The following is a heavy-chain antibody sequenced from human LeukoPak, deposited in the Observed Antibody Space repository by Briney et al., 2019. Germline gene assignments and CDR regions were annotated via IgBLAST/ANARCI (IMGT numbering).Heavy chain of an antibody. D-gene: IGHD3-16*01. CDR1: GFTFSSYW. CDR2: IKQDGSEK. Sequence: QPGGSLRLSCAASGFTFSSYWMSWVRQAPGKGLEWVANIKQDGSEKYYVDSVKGRFTISRDNANNSLYLQVNSLRAEDTAVYYCARAVSGLTPYYYFDYWGQGTLVTVSS. CDR3: ARAVSGLTPYYYFDY. V-gene: IGHV3-7*01. J-gene: IGHJ4*02.